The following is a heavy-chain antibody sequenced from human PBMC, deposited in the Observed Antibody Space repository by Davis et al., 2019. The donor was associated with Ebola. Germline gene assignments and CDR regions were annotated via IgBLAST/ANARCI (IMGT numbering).Heavy chain of an antibody. CDR2: ISGSGGST. CDR1: GFTFSSYA. V-gene: IGHV3-23*01. CDR3: AKECLGPPGHHDAFDI. J-gene: IGHJ3*02. D-gene: IGHD3-16*01. Sequence: GESLKISCAASGFTFSSYAMSWVRQAPGKGLEWVSAISGSGGSTYYADSVKGRFTISRDNSKNTLYLQMNSLRAEDTAVYYCAKECLGPPGHHDAFDIWGQGTMVTVSS.